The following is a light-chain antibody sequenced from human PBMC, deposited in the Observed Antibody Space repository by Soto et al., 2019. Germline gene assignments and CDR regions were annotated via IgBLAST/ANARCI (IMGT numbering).Light chain of an antibody. CDR2: KAS. Sequence: DIQMTQSPSTLSGSVGDRVTITCRASQTISSWLAWYQQKPGKAPKLLIYKASTLKSGVPSRFSGSGSGTEFTLTISSPQPDDFATYYCQQYGSSPRVTVGQGTRLEIK. CDR1: QTISSW. CDR3: QQYGSSPRVT. V-gene: IGKV1-5*03. J-gene: IGKJ5*01.